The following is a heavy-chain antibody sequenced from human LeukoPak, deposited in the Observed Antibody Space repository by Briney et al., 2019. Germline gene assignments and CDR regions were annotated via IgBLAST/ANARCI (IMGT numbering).Heavy chain of an antibody. D-gene: IGHD4-17*01. Sequence: SETLSLTCTVSGGSISSGGYYWSWIRQPPGKGLEWIGYIYHSGSTYYNPSLKSRVTISVDRSKNQFSLKLSSVTAADTAVYYCARERGGSGDYYFDYWGQGTLVTVSS. CDR1: GGSISSGGYY. J-gene: IGHJ4*02. CDR2: IYHSGST. CDR3: ARERGGSGDYYFDY. V-gene: IGHV4-30-2*01.